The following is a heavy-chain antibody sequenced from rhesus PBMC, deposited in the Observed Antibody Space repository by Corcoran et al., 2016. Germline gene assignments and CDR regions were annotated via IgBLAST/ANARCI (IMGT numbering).Heavy chain of an antibody. D-gene: IGHD4-23*01. CDR1: GFSLSPSGMG. J-gene: IGHJ6*01. CDR2: IYWDDDK. CDR3: ARASYSNYPGYGLDS. Sequence: QVTLKESGPALVKPTQPLPLTCTFSGFSLSPSGMGVGWIRQPPGKALEWLASIYWDDDKYYSTSLKSRLTISKDTSKNQVVLTMTNMDPVDTATYYCARASYSNYPGYGLDSWGQGVVVTVSS. V-gene: IGHV2S1*01.